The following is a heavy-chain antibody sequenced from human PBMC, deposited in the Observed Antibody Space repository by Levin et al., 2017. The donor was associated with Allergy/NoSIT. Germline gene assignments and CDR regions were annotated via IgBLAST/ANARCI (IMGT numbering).Heavy chain of an antibody. D-gene: IGHD3-22*01. CDR3: AEHYYDSGGYSGWLGP. CDR2: IHYSGSI. J-gene: IGHJ5*02. V-gene: IGHV4-39*01. CDR1: GGSISSTSYY. Sequence: SSETLSLTCTVSGGSISSTSYYWAWIRQPPGKGLEWIGTIHYSGSIYYNPSLMSRVSISVDASKNQLSLKLTSVTAADTAVYYCAEHYYDSGGYSGWLGPWGQGTLVTVSS.